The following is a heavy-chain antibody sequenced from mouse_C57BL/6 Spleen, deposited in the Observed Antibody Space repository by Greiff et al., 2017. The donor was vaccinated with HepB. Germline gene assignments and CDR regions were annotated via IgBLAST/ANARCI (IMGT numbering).Heavy chain of an antibody. CDR3: ARKGGTPFAY. Sequence: LQQPGAELVMPGASVKLSCKASGYTFTSYWMHWVKQRPGQGLEWIGEIDPSDSYTNYNQKFKGKSTLTVDKSSSTAYMQLSSLTSEDSAVYYCARKGGTPFAYWGQGTLVTVSA. D-gene: IGHD1-1*01. CDR2: IDPSDSYT. CDR1: GYTFTSYW. V-gene: IGHV1-69*01. J-gene: IGHJ3*01.